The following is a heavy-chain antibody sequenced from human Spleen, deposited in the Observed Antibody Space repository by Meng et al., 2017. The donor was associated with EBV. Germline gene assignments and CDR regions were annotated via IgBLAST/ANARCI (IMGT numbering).Heavy chain of an antibody. Sequence: QVQRVQSGAEVKKPGASVKISCKASGYTFTNSYIHWVRQAPGQGLEWMAIINPSGGSADSAETFQDRVTLTRDTSTSTVYMELSSLRSDDTAVYYCARSPMEWELATANLDYWGQGTLVTVSS. CDR2: INPSGGSA. D-gene: IGHD1-26*01. CDR3: ARSPMEWELATANLDY. V-gene: IGHV1-46*01. J-gene: IGHJ4*02. CDR1: GYTFTNSY.